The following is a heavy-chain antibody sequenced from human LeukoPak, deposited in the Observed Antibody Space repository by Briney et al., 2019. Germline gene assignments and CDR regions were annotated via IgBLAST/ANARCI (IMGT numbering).Heavy chain of an antibody. CDR1: GYTFTSYG. J-gene: IGHJ6*02. CDR2: ISAYNGNT. Sequence: ASVKVSCKASGYTFTSYGISWVRQAPGQGLEWMGWISAYNGNTNYAQKLQGKVTMTTDTSTSTAYMELRSLRSDDTAVYYCARMGEHKSGYYYGMDVWGQGTTVTVSS. D-gene: IGHD3-16*01. V-gene: IGHV1-18*01. CDR3: ARMGEHKSGYYYGMDV.